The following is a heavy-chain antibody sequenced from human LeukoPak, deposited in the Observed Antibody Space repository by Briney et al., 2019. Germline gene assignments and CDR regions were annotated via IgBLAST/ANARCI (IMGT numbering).Heavy chain of an antibody. D-gene: IGHD3-22*01. CDR2: IKSDGST. CDR3: ARAPSEIGGYYPEYFRN. CDR1: GYTFSSYW. Sequence: GGALRLSCAASGYTFSSYWMHWVRQARGKGLVWGSRIKSDGSTNYADSVKGRVTISRDNAKNTVSLQMNSLRAEDTGVYYCARAPSEIGGYYPEYFRNWGQGTLVTVSS. J-gene: IGHJ1*01. V-gene: IGHV3-74*01.